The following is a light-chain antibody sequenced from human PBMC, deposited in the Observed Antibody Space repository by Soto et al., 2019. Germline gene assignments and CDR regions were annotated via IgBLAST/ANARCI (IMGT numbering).Light chain of an antibody. CDR2: AAS. CDR1: QSISSY. CDR3: QQSNSIPYT. J-gene: IGKJ2*01. V-gene: IGKV1-39*01. Sequence: DIQMTQSPSSLSASVGDRVTITCRASQSISSYLSWYQHKPGKAPKLLIYAASSFQGGVPSRFSGSGSGSDFTLTISSLQPEDFATYYCQQSNSIPYTFGQGTKLEIK.